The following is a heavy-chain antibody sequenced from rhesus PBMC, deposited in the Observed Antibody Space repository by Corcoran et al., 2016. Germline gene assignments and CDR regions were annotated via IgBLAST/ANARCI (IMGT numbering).Heavy chain of an antibody. CDR2: IYWDDAK. J-gene: IGHJ4*01. Sequence: QVTLKESGPALVKPTQTLTLTCTFSGFSLSTSGMGGGWIRQPPGKALEWLASIYWDDAKYYSTSLKSRLTISKDTSKNQVVLTMTNMDPVDTATYYCARGGWRYYFDYWGQGVLVTVSS. D-gene: IGHD6-31*01. CDR1: GFSLSTSGMG. V-gene: IGHV2S1*01. CDR3: ARGGWRYYFDY.